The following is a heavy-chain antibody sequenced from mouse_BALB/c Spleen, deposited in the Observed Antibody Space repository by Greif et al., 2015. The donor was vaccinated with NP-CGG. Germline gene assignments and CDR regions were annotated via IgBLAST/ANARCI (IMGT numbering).Heavy chain of an antibody. Sequence: VQLQQSGPELVKPGASVKMSCKASGYTFTSYVMHWVKQKPGQGLEWIGYINPYNNGTKYNEKFKGKATLTSDKSSSTAYMELSSLTSEDSAVYYCARHGGTNAMDYWGQGTSVTVSS. CDR1: GYTFTSYV. J-gene: IGHJ4*01. CDR2: INPYNNGT. D-gene: IGHD4-1*01. CDR3: ARHGGTNAMDY. V-gene: IGHV1-14*01.